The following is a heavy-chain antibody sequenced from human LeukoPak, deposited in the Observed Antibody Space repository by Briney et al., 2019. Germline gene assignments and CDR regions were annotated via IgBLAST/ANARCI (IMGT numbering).Heavy chain of an antibody. J-gene: IGHJ4*02. V-gene: IGHV3-33*06. Sequence: PGRSLRLSCAASGFTFSTYAMHWVRQAPGKGLEWVAVIWYDGTNKYYADSVKGRFTISRDNSKNTLYLQMNSLRAEDTAVYYCAKAKSWIQLWFGYWGQGTLVTVSS. CDR1: GFTFSTYA. CDR2: IWYDGTNK. CDR3: AKAKSWIQLWFGY. D-gene: IGHD5-18*01.